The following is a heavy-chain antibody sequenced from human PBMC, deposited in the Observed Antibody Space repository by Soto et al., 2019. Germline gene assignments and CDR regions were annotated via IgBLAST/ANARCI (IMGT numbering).Heavy chain of an antibody. CDR3: ARARIDKYCSGGSCYSGYYYYYYGMDV. V-gene: IGHV3-21*01. Sequence: GWSLRLSCAASGFTFSSYSMNWVRQAPGKGLEWVSSISSSSSYIYYADSVKGRFTISRDNAKNSLYLQMNSLRAEDTAVYYRARARIDKYCSGGSCYSGYYYYYYGMDVWGQGTTVT. J-gene: IGHJ6*02. CDR2: ISSSSSYI. D-gene: IGHD2-15*01. CDR1: GFTFSSYS.